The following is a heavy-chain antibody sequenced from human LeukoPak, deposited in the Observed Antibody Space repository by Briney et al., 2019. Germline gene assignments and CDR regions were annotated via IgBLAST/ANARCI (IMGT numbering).Heavy chain of an antibody. CDR3: AKGTYYDFWSGYLDY. Sequence: QSGGSLRLSCAASGFTFDDYAMHWVRQAPGKGLEWVSGISWNSGSIGYADSVKGRFTISRDNAKNSLYLQMNSLRAEDTALYYCAKGTYYDFWSGYLDYWGQGTLVTVSS. D-gene: IGHD3-3*01. J-gene: IGHJ4*02. CDR1: GFTFDDYA. V-gene: IGHV3-9*01. CDR2: ISWNSGSI.